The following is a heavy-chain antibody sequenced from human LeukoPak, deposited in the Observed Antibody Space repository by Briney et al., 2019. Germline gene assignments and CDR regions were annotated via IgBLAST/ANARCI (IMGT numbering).Heavy chain of an antibody. Sequence: GGSLRLSCAASGFTFRSYSMNWVRQAPGKGLEWVSSISSSSSYIYYADSVKGRFTIPRDNAKNSLYLQMNSLRAEDTAVYYCQLGYCSGGSCYWATGVFFDYWGQGTLVTVSS. CDR2: ISSSSSYI. CDR3: QLGYCSGGSCYWATGVFFDY. CDR1: GFTFRSYS. J-gene: IGHJ4*02. V-gene: IGHV3-21*01. D-gene: IGHD2-15*01.